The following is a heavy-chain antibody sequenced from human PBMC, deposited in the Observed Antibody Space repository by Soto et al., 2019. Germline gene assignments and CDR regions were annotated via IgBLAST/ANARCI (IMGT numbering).Heavy chain of an antibody. Sequence: GGSLRLSCAASGFTFSSYAMSWVRQAPGKGLEWVSAISGSGGSTYYADSVKGRFTISRDNSKNTLYLQMNSLRAEDTAVYYCAKDFYDFWSGYPSPNMDVWGKGTTVTVSS. CDR3: AKDFYDFWSGYPSPNMDV. J-gene: IGHJ6*03. D-gene: IGHD3-3*01. V-gene: IGHV3-23*01. CDR2: ISGSGGST. CDR1: GFTFSSYA.